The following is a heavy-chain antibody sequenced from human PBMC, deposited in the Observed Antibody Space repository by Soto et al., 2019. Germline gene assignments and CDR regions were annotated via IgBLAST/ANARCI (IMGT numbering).Heavy chain of an antibody. CDR2: ISLYSDGA. D-gene: IGHD2-2*01. CDR3: ARVVPGAAAWFGP. J-gene: IGHJ5*02. V-gene: IGHV1-18*01. CDR1: GYTFSNYG. Sequence: QVPLVQPGGEVKRPGASVKVSCKTSGYTFSNYGITWVRQAPGQPLEWLGWISLYSDGANYAQKFQGRVSMTTDTSTTTADMELRSLRSDDTAVYYCARVVPGAAAWFGPLGHGTLVTVS.